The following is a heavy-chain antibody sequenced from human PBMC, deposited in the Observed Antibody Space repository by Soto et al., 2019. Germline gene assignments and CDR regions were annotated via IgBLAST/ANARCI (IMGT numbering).Heavy chain of an antibody. CDR2: IWYDGSNK. Sequence: PGGSLRLSCAASGFTFSSYGMHWVRQAPGKGLEWVAVIWYDGSNKYYADSVKGRFTISRDNSKNTLYLQMNSLRAEDTAVYYCAEGLEVVPPYYYYYGMDVWGQGTTVTVSS. J-gene: IGHJ6*02. D-gene: IGHD2-2*01. V-gene: IGHV3-33*01. CDR1: GFTFSSYG. CDR3: AEGLEVVPPYYYYYGMDV.